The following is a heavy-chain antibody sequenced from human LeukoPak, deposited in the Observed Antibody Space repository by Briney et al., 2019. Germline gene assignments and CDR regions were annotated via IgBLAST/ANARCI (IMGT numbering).Heavy chain of an antibody. CDR1: GFTFSSYW. J-gene: IGHJ4*02. V-gene: IGHV3-7*01. Sequence: GGSLRLSCAASGFTFSSYWMSWVRQAPGKGLEWVANIKKDGTEKYYVDSVKGRFTISRDNARTSLYLQMNSLRAEDTAVYYCARHLSGVTGYTYGRGIDYWGQGTLVTVSS. D-gene: IGHD5-18*01. CDR3: ARHLSGVTGYTYGRGIDY. CDR2: IKKDGTEK.